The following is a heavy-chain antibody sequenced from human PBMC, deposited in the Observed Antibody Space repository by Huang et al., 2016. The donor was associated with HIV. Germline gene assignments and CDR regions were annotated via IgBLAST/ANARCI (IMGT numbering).Heavy chain of an antibody. CDR1: GFTFGIYA. CDR2: VGGSDGSP. D-gene: IGHD6-19*01. Sequence: EVQLLESGGGLVQPGGSLRLSCAASGFTFGIYAITWVRQAPGKGLGWVSTVGGSDGSPFYADSVKGRFAISGDNSKNMLYLQMNSLRAEDTAGYYCAKRGPVAAGGYWYFGLWGRGTLVTVSS. CDR3: AKRGPVAAGGYWYFGL. V-gene: IGHV3-23*01. J-gene: IGHJ2*01.